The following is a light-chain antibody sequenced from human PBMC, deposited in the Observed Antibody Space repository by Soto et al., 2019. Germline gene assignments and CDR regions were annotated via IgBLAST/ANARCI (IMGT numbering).Light chain of an antibody. CDR3: QQYSSDSNT. Sequence: DIPMTQSPSTLSASVGDRVTITCRASQAINIWLAWYQQKPGKAPKLLIYKASTLERGVPSRFIGSGSGTDFTLAISSLQPDDFATYYCQQYSSDSNTFGQGTRLDIK. V-gene: IGKV1-5*03. J-gene: IGKJ2*01. CDR1: QAINIW. CDR2: KAS.